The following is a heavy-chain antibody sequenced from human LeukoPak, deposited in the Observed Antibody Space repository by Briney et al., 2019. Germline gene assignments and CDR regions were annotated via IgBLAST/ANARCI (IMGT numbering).Heavy chain of an antibody. CDR1: GFTFRSYA. CDR2: ISYDGSNI. D-gene: IGHD3-22*01. V-gene: IGHV3-30*04. J-gene: IGHJ4*02. CDR3: AKKTLYYDSKD. Sequence: GRSLRLSCAASGFTFRSYAMHWVRQAPGKGLEWVALISYDGSNIYYADSVKGRFTISRDNSKNTLYLQMNSLIAEDTAVYYCAKKTLYYDSKDWGQGTLVTVSS.